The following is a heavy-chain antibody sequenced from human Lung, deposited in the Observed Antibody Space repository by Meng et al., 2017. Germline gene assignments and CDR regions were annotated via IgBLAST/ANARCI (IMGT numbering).Heavy chain of an antibody. J-gene: IGHJ4*02. Sequence: QVHLHEGGAGLLKPSEPLSLTFVVSGGSFSDYYWSWIRQPPGKGLEWIGEINHSGSTNYNPSLESRATISVDTSQNNLSLKLSSVTAADSAVYYCARGPTTMAHDFDYWGQGTLVTVSS. CDR3: ARGPTTMAHDFDY. CDR2: INHSGST. CDR1: GGSFSDYY. V-gene: IGHV4-34*01. D-gene: IGHD4-11*01.